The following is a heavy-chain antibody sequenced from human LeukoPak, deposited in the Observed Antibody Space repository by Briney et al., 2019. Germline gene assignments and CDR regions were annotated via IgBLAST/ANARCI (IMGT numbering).Heavy chain of an antibody. Sequence: GGSLRLSCAASGFTFSSYSMNWVRQAPGKGLEWVSYISSSSSTIYYADSVKGRFTISRDNAKNSLYLQMNSLRAEDTAVYYCAREGMIIDYWGQGTLVTVSS. V-gene: IGHV3-48*04. J-gene: IGHJ4*02. CDR2: ISSSSSTI. CDR3: AREGMIIDY. D-gene: IGHD3-22*01. CDR1: GFTFSSYS.